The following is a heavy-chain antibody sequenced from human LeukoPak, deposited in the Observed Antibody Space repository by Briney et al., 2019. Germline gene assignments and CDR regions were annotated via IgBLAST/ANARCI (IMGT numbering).Heavy chain of an antibody. Sequence: GGSLRLSCAASGFTFSRYWMSWVRQAPGKGLEWVANIKQDGSEKYYVGSVKGRFTISRDNAQNSLYLQMNSLRAEDTAVYYCARDKVVGATQLDYWGQGTLVTVSS. CDR2: IKQDGSEK. CDR1: GFTFSRYW. V-gene: IGHV3-7*01. D-gene: IGHD1-26*01. J-gene: IGHJ4*02. CDR3: ARDKVVGATQLDY.